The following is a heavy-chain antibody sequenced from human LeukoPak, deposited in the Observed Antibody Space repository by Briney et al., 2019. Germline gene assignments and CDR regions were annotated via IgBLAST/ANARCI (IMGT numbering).Heavy chain of an antibody. V-gene: IGHV3-74*01. Sequence: PGGSLRLSCAASGFTFSSYWMHWVRQAPGKRLVWVSRINSDGSSTSYADSVKGRFTISRDNSKNSLYLQMDSLRTEDTAMYYCAKDLGTSPTPRGYFDYWGQGTLVTVSS. CDR1: GFTFSSYW. D-gene: IGHD7-27*01. CDR2: INSDGSST. CDR3: AKDLGTSPTPRGYFDY. J-gene: IGHJ4*02.